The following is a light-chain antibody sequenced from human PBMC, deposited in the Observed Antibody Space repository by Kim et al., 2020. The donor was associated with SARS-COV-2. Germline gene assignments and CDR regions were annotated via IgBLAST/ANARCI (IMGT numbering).Light chain of an antibody. J-gene: IGLJ3*02. V-gene: IGLV2-14*04. CDR1: SRGVGGYNY. CDR3: SSYTSSSTWV. Sequence: SITITCTGTSRGVGGYNYVSCYQQHPGKAPKLMIYDVSKRPSGVSNRFSGSKSGNTASLTISGLQAEDEADYYCSSYTSSSTWVFGGGTQLTVL. CDR2: DVS.